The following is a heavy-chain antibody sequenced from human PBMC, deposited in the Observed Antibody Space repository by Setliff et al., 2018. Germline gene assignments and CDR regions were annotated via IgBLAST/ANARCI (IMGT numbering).Heavy chain of an antibody. J-gene: IGHJ4*02. CDR1: GFTFSNYG. CDR3: VKASSDLSMAYFDL. Sequence: PGGSLRLSCVTSGFTFSNYGMTWVRRAPGKGLEWISYISTSSTIIYYADSVKGRFTISRDNSKNTLYLQMNGLTAADTAMYYCVKASSDLSMAYFDLWGQGTLVTVSS. V-gene: IGHV3-48*01. D-gene: IGHD3-16*02. CDR2: ISTSSTII.